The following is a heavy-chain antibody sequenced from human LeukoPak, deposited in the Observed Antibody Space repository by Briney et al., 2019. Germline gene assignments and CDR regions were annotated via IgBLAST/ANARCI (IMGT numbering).Heavy chain of an antibody. CDR3: ARMGLIVATIYFDY. CDR1: GGSFSGYY. D-gene: IGHD5-12*01. Sequence: SETLSLTRAVYGGSFSGYYWSWIRQPPGKGLEWIGEINHSGSTNYNPSLKSRVTISVDTSKNQFSLKLSSVTAADTAVYYCARMGLIVATIYFDYWGQGTLVTVSS. CDR2: INHSGST. J-gene: IGHJ4*02. V-gene: IGHV4-34*01.